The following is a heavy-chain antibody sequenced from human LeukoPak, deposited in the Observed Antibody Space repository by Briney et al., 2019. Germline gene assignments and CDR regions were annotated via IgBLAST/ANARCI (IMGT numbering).Heavy chain of an antibody. D-gene: IGHD2-15*01. CDR2: IYYSGST. Sequence: SETLSLTCTVSGGSISSSSYYWGWIRQPPGKGLEWIGSIYYSGSTYYNPSLKSRVTISVDTSKNQFSLKLSSVTAADTAVYFCARGSYGYCTSSSCPYYYYYALDVWGRGTTVTVSS. CDR3: ARGSYGYCTSSSCPYYYYYALDV. CDR1: GGSISSSSYY. J-gene: IGHJ6*02. V-gene: IGHV4-39*07.